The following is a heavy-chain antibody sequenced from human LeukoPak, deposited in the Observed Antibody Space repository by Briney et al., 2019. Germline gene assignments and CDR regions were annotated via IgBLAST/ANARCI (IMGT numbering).Heavy chain of an antibody. CDR3: AREVAAARFDY. D-gene: IGHD6-13*01. V-gene: IGHV1-69*05. CDR2: IIPIFGTA. Sequence: ASMKVSXKASGGTFSSYAISWVRQAPGQGLEWMGRIIPIFGTANYAQKFQGRVTITTDESTSTAYMELSSLRSEDTAVYYCAREVAAARFDYWGQGTLVTVSS. J-gene: IGHJ4*02. CDR1: GGTFSSYA.